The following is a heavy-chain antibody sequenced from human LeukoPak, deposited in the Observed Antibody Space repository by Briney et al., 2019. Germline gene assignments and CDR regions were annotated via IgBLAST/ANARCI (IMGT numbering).Heavy chain of an antibody. Sequence: GGSLRLSCAASGFTFSSYWMSWVRQAPGKGLEWVANIKQDGSEKYFVDSVKGRFTISRDNAKNSLYLQMNSPRAEDTAVYYCARDTSNTYYYDSSDPDAFDIWGQGTMVTVSS. J-gene: IGHJ3*02. V-gene: IGHV3-7*01. D-gene: IGHD3-22*01. CDR1: GFTFSSYW. CDR2: IKQDGSEK. CDR3: ARDTSNTYYYDSSDPDAFDI.